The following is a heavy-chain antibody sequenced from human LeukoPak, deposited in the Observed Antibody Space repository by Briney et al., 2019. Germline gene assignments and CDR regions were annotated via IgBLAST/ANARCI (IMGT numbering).Heavy chain of an antibody. V-gene: IGHV3-30*03. CDR2: ITSDGSNK. J-gene: IGHJ4*02. CDR1: GFTFSGFG. CDR3: AREVGGGATNYFDY. Sequence: GGSLRLSCAASGFTFSGFGIYWVRQAPGKGLEWVAVITSDGSNKYYADSVKGRFTISRDNSKNTLYLQMNSLRADDTAVYYCAREVGGGATNYFDYWGQGTLVTVSS. D-gene: IGHD1-26*01.